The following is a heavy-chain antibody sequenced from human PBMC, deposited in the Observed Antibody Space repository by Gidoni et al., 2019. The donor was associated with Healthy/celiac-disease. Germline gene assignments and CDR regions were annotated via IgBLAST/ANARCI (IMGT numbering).Heavy chain of an antibody. D-gene: IGHD3-9*01. CDR1: GFTFSRYS. CDR3: ASGDILTGYGDY. V-gene: IGHV3-48*02. Sequence: EVQLVESGGGLVQHGGSLRLSGAASGFTFSRYSMNWVRQAPGQGLEWFSYISSSRSTIYYADSVKGRFTISRDNAKNSLYLQMNSLRDEDTAVYYCASGDILTGYGDYWGQGTLVTVSS. J-gene: IGHJ4*02. CDR2: ISSSRSTI.